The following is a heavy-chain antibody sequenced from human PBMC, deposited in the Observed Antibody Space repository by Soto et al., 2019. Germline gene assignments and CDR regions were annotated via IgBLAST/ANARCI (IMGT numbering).Heavy chain of an antibody. Sequence: ASVKVSCKASGYTFTSYGISWVRQAPGQGLEWMGWISAYNGNTNYAQKLQGRVTMTTDTSTSTAYMELRSLRSDDTAVYYCARGDVWFGELLNNWFDPWGQGTLVTVSS. D-gene: IGHD3-10*01. CDR2: ISAYNGNT. CDR3: ARGDVWFGELLNNWFDP. V-gene: IGHV1-18*01. J-gene: IGHJ5*02. CDR1: GYTFTSYG.